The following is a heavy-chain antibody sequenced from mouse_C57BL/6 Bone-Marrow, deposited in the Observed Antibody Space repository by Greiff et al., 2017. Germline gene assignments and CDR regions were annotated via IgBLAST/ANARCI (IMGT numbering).Heavy chain of an antibody. CDR1: GYSITSGYY. J-gene: IGHJ2*01. Sequence: EVKLVESGPGLVKPSQSLSLTCSVTGYSITSGYYWNWIRQFPGNKLEWMGYISYDGSNNYNPSLKNRISITRDTSKNQFFLKLNSVTTEDTATYYCASIYYYGSSHYFDYWGQGTTLTVSS. CDR2: ISYDGSN. V-gene: IGHV3-6*01. D-gene: IGHD1-1*01. CDR3: ASIYYYGSSHYFDY.